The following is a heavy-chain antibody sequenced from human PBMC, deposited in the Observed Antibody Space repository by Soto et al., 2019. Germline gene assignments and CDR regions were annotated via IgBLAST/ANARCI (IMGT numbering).Heavy chain of an antibody. J-gene: IGHJ4*02. D-gene: IGHD2-15*01. CDR3: AREGDYSGLDY. CDR1: GFIFSDYY. V-gene: IGHV3-11*01. CDR2: VSDSGSTI. Sequence: QVQLVESGGGLVKPGGSLRLSCAASGFIFSDYYMSWIRQAPGKGLEWVAYVSDSGSTIKYADSVKGRFTISRDNAKMSVHLQMNSLRAEDTAVYYCAREGDYSGLDYWGQGTLVTVSS.